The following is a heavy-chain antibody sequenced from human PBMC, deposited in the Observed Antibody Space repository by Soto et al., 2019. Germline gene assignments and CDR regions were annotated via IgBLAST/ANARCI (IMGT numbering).Heavy chain of an antibody. J-gene: IGHJ4*02. CDR3: AKEGISRIYDFDH. V-gene: IGHV3-23*01. CDR2: ISQNGDGT. Sequence: EVQLLESGGALVQPGGSLRLSCVASGFTFSSYAMTWVRQAPGKGLEWVAGISQNGDGTYYAGSVKGRFTISRDNSKSTLHLQMNSLGAEDTAIYFCAKEGISRIYDFDHWGQGTLVTVSS. D-gene: IGHD2-2*02. CDR1: GFTFSSYA.